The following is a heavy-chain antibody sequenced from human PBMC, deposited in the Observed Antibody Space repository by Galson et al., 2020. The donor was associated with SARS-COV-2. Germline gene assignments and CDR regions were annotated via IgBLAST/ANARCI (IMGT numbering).Heavy chain of an antibody. J-gene: IGHJ6*03. CDR3: ARSLLYYYMDV. Sequence: GESLKISCAASGFTFSSYAMHWVRQAPGKGLEWVAVISYDGRNKYYADSVKGRFTISRDNSKNTLYLQMNSLRAEDTAVYYCARSLLYYYMDVWGKGTTVTVSS. CDR2: ISYDGRNK. CDR1: GFTFSSYA. V-gene: IGHV3-30*01. D-gene: IGHD2-21*01.